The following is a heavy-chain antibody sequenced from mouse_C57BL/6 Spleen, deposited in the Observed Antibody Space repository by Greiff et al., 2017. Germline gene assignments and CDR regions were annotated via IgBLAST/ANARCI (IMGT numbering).Heavy chain of an antibody. CDR2: ISSGSSTI. CDR3: ARTIAGAFAY. Sequence: EVQLVESGGGLVKPGGSLKLSCAASGFTFSDYGMHWVRQAPEKGLEWVAYISSGSSTIYYADTVKGRFTISRDNAKNTRFLQMTSLRSEDTAMYYCARTIAGAFAYWGQGTLVTVSA. V-gene: IGHV5-17*01. CDR1: GFTFSDYG. D-gene: IGHD1-1*01. J-gene: IGHJ3*01.